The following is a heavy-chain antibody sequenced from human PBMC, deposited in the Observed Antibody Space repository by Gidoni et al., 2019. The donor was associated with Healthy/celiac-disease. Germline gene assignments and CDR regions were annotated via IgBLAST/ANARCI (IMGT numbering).Heavy chain of an antibody. Sequence: QVQLQESGPGLVKPSETLSLTCTVSGGSISSYYWSWIRQPPGKGLEWIGYIYYSGSTNYNPSLKSRVTISVDTSKNQFSLKLSSVTAADTAVYYCARSPAAGATGYFDYWGQGTLVTVSS. CDR3: ARSPAAGATGYFDY. J-gene: IGHJ4*02. CDR2: IYYSGST. V-gene: IGHV4-59*01. D-gene: IGHD1-26*01. CDR1: GGSISSYY.